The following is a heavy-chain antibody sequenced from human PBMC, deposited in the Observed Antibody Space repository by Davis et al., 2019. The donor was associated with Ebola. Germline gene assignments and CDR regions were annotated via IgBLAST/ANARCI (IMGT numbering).Heavy chain of an antibody. CDR1: GYTFTSYY. Sequence: ASVKVSCKASGYTFTSYYMHWVRQAPGQGLEWMGIINPSGGSTSYAQKLQGRVTMTTDTSTSTAYMELRSLRSDDTAVYYCARQDRRIRNYYYGMDVWGQGTTVTVSS. D-gene: IGHD2-15*01. CDR2: INPSGGST. CDR3: ARQDRRIRNYYYGMDV. J-gene: IGHJ6*02. V-gene: IGHV1-46*01.